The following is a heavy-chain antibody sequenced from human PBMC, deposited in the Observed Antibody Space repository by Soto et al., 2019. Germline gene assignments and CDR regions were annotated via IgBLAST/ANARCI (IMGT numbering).Heavy chain of an antibody. J-gene: IGHJ6*02. D-gene: IGHD3-3*01. V-gene: IGHV1-69*06. Sequence: SVKVSCKASGGTFSSYAISWVRQAPGQGLEGMGGIIPIFGTANYAQKFQGRVTITADKSTSTAYMELSSLRSEDTAVYYCARDTRFLEWLLFNYYYYGMDVWGQGTPVTVSS. CDR1: GGTFSSYA. CDR3: ARDTRFLEWLLFNYYYYGMDV. CDR2: IIPIFGTA.